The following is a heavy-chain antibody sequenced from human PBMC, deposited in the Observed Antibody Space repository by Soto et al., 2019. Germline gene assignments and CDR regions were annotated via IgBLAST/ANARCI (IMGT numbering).Heavy chain of an antibody. J-gene: IGHJ4*02. V-gene: IGHV3-33*01. CDR3: AREMAPYYYDSSGSPRWYFDY. Sequence: PGGSLRLSCAASGFTFSSYGMHWVRQAPGKGLEWVAVIWYDGSNKYYADSVKGRFTISRDNSKNTLYLQMNSLRAEDTAVYYCAREMAPYYYDSSGSPRWYFDYWGQGTLVTVSS. D-gene: IGHD3-22*01. CDR1: GFTFSSYG. CDR2: IWYDGSNK.